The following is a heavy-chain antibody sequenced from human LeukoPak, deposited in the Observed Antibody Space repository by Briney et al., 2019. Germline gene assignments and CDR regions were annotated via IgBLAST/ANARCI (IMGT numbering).Heavy chain of an antibody. Sequence: SVKVSCKASGGTFSSYAISWVRQAPGQGLEWMGRIIPILGIANYAQKFQGRVTITADKSTSTAYMELSSLRSEDTAVYYCARDHGGDWPDAFDIWGQGTMVTVSS. J-gene: IGHJ3*02. V-gene: IGHV1-69*04. D-gene: IGHD2-21*02. CDR1: GGTFSSYA. CDR3: ARDHGGDWPDAFDI. CDR2: IIPILGIA.